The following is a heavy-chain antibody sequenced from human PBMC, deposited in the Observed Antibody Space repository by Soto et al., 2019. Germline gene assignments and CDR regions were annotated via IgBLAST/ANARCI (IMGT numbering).Heavy chain of an antibody. CDR2: INPTDGST. CDR3: SRDLARGGDR. D-gene: IGHD2-15*01. CDR1: GYTFTRYY. Sequence: QVQLVQSGAEMKMPGAPVKVSCKASGYTFTRYYIHWVRQAPGQGLEWMGVINPTDGSTNYAQKFQGRVTMTRDTSTTTVYMELSSLRSEDTAVYFCSRDLARGGDRWGQGTLVTVSS. V-gene: IGHV1-46*01. J-gene: IGHJ5*02.